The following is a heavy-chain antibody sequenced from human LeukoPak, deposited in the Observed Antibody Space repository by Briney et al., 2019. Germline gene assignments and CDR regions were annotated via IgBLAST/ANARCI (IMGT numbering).Heavy chain of an antibody. CDR1: GYTFTSYY. CDR3: ARRSNWGDFDY. V-gene: IGHV1-46*01. J-gene: IGHJ4*02. CDR2: INPSGGST. Sequence: APVKVSCKASGYTFTSYYMHWVRQAPGQGLEWMGIINPSGGSTSYAQKFQGRVTMTRDTSTSTVYMELSSLRSEDTAVYYCARRSNWGDFDYWGQGTLVTVSS. D-gene: IGHD7-27*01.